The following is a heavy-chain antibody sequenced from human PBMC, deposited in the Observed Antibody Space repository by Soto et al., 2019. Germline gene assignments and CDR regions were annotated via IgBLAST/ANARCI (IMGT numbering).Heavy chain of an antibody. CDR1: GFTFSSYG. CDR2: IWYDGSNK. V-gene: IGHV3-33*01. CDR3: ARDLMVAHDAFNI. Sequence: SLRLSCAASGFTFSSYGMHWVRQAPGKGLEWVAVIWYDGSNKYYADSVKGRFTISRDNSKNTLYLQMNSLRAEDTAVYYCARDLMVAHDAFNIWGQGTMVTVSS. J-gene: IGHJ3*02. D-gene: IGHD2-8*01.